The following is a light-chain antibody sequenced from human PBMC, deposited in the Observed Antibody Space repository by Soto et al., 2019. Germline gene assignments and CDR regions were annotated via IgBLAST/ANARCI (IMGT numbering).Light chain of an antibody. Sequence: SYELTQPPSVSVAPGQTASITCGGSDIGSKSVHWYQQKPGQAPVFVVYDDSDRPSGIPVRFSGSNSGNTATLTISGVEPGDEADYYCHVWESSRDHNYVFGPGTKLTVL. CDR2: DDS. V-gene: IGLV3-21*02. CDR3: HVWESSRDHNYV. CDR1: DIGSKS. J-gene: IGLJ1*01.